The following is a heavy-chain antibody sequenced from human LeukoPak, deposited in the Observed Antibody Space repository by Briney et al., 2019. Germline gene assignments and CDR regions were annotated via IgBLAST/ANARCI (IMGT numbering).Heavy chain of an antibody. CDR2: IYYSGST. CDR3: ARGLIHYDFWSGYSPYFDY. J-gene: IGHJ4*02. V-gene: IGHV4-59*12. Sequence: KTSETLSLTCTVSGGSINSYYWTWIRQPPGKGLEWIGYIYYSGSTNYNPSLKSRVTISVDTSKNQFSLKLSSVTAADTAVYYCARGLIHYDFWSGYSPYFDYWGQGTLVTVSS. CDR1: GGSINSYY. D-gene: IGHD3-3*01.